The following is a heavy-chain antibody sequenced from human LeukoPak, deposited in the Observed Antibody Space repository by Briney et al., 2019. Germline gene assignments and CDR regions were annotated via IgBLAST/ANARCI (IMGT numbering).Heavy chain of an antibody. CDR2: IYPDDSDT. J-gene: IGHJ3*01. CDR1: GYRFNAYW. CDR3: ARPNITSYYDSRGYDAFDV. Sequence: GESLKISCKGSGYRFNAYWIAWVRQMPGKGLEWMGIIYPDDSDTRYSPSFQGQVTISADKSVRTTYLQWSSLKASDTAMYYCARPNITSYYDSRGYDAFDVWGQGTMVTVSS. D-gene: IGHD3-22*01. V-gene: IGHV5-51*01.